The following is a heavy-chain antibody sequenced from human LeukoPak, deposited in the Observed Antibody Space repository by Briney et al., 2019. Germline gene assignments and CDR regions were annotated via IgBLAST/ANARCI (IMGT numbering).Heavy chain of an antibody. V-gene: IGHV4-31*03. CDR1: GASISSGTYF. CDR3: ARGNFDSIWRGFDY. CDR2: IYSSGTT. J-gene: IGHJ4*02. D-gene: IGHD3-9*01. Sequence: SQTLSLTCTVSGASISSGTYFWGWIRQHPGKGLEWIGYIYSSGTTYYNPSVEGRVTISADTSKNQFSLRLRFMPAADAAVYYCARGNFDSIWRGFDYWGQGTLVTVSS.